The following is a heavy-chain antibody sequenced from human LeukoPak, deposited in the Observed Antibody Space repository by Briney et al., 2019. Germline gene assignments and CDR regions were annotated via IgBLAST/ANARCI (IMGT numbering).Heavy chain of an antibody. Sequence: GGSLRLSCAASGFTFSSYAMHWVRQAPGMGLEWVAVISYDGSNKYYADSVKGRFTISRDNSKNTLYLQMNSLRAEDTAVYYCAREFALGMIVVVEGYFDYWGQGTLVTVSS. J-gene: IGHJ4*02. V-gene: IGHV3-30*04. CDR2: ISYDGSNK. CDR3: AREFALGMIVVVEGYFDY. CDR1: GFTFSSYA. D-gene: IGHD3-22*01.